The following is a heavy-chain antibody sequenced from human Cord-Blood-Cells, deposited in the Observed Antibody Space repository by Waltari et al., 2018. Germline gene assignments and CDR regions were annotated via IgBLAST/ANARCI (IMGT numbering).Heavy chain of an antibody. CDR2: NNHSGRT. J-gene: IGHJ6*02. CDR3: ASNRLYYYYGMDV. D-gene: IGHD6-25*01. CDR1: GGSFSGAS. Sequence: QVQLQQWGAGLLTPSETLSPTCAVYGGSFSGASWSWIRQPPGTGLEWIGENNHSGRTNYNPTLKSRVTISVDTSKNQFSLKLSSVTAADTAVYYCASNRLYYYYGMDVWGQGTTVTVSS. V-gene: IGHV4-34*01.